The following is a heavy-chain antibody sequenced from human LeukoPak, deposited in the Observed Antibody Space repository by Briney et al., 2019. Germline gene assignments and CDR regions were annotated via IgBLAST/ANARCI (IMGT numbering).Heavy chain of an antibody. CDR2: IIPILGIA. CDR1: GGTFSSYA. V-gene: IGHV1-69*10. J-gene: IGHJ4*02. D-gene: IGHD6-19*01. Sequence: ASVKVSCKASGGTFSSYAISWVRQAPGQGLEWMGGIIPILGIANYAQKFQGRVTITGDKSTSTAYMELSSLRSEDTAVYYCARIDSGWHFDYWGQGTLVTVSS. CDR3: ARIDSGWHFDY.